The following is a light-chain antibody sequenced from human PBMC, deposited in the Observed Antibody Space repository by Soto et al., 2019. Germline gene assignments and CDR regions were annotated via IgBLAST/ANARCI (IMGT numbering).Light chain of an antibody. CDR3: QHYNSYSEA. Sequence: EIQMTLSPSALSASIGDRVSITYRASQSMDNWLAWYQQKPGKAPKLLIYKASTLKSGVPSRFSGSGSGTEFTLTIGSLQPDDFATYYCQHYNSYSEAFGQGTKVDIK. CDR1: QSMDNW. CDR2: KAS. V-gene: IGKV1-5*03. J-gene: IGKJ1*01.